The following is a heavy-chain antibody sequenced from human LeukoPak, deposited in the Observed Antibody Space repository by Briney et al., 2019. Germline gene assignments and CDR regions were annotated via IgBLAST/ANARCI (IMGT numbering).Heavy chain of an antibody. Sequence: ASVKVSCKASGGSFSSYAISWVRQAPGQGLEWMGAFIPRFGTAIYAQQFQGRVTITRDESTSTACMELSSLRFEDTAVYYCARHSSMSETYYYYMDVWGKGTTVTVSS. J-gene: IGHJ6*03. CDR3: ARHSSMSETYYYYMDV. CDR1: GGSFSSYA. CDR2: FIPRFGTA. V-gene: IGHV1-69*05.